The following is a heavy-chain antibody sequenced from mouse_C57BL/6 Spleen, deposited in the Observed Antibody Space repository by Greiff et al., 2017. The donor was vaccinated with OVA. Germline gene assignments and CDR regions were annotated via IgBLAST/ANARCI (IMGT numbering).Heavy chain of an antibody. CDR3: AREDYGSWFAY. V-gene: IGHV1-61*01. J-gene: IGHJ3*01. CDR1: GYTFTSYW. Sequence: VQLQQPGAELVRPGSSVKLSCKASGYTFTSYWMDWVKQRPGPGLEWIGNIYPSDSETHYNQKFKDKATLTVDKSSSTAYMQLSSLTSEDSAVYYCAREDYGSWFAYWGQGTLVTVSA. CDR2: IYPSDSET. D-gene: IGHD2-2*01.